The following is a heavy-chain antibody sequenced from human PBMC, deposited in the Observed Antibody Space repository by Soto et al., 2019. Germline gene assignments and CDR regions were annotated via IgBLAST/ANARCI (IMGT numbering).Heavy chain of an antibody. CDR1: GGTFSSYA. CDR2: IIPIFGTA. V-gene: IGHV1-69*06. J-gene: IGHJ6*02. D-gene: IGHD6-19*01. Sequence: SVKVSCKASGGTFSSYAISWVRQAPGQGLEWMGGIIPIFGTANYAQKFQGRVTITADKSTSTAYMELSSLRSEDTAVYYCARGPVERIAVASEQNYYYYGMDVWGQGNTVTVSS. CDR3: ARGPVERIAVASEQNYYYYGMDV.